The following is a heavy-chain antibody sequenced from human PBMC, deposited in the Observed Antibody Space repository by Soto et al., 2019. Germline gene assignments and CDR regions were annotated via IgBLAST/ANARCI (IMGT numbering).Heavy chain of an antibody. CDR1: GYTFTTYA. V-gene: IGHV1-3*01. CDR2: INAGNGNT. D-gene: IGHD6-13*01. Sequence: GASVKVSCKASGYTFTTYAMHWVRQAPGQRLEWMGWINAGNGNTKYSQKFLGRVIITRGTSASTAYMELSSLTSEDTAVYYCARGPLPYTTSWYPSSPAFDYWGQGTLVTVSS. CDR3: ARGPLPYTTSWYPSSPAFDY. J-gene: IGHJ4*02.